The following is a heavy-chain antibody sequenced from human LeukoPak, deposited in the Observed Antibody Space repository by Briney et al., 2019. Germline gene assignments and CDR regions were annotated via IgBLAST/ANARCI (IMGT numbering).Heavy chain of an antibody. V-gene: IGHV1-69*13. D-gene: IGHD5-12*01. CDR2: IIPIFGTA. Sequence: GASVKVSCKASGGTFSSYAISWVRQDPGQGLEWMGGIIPIFGTANYAQKFQGRVTITADESTSTAYMELSSLRSEDTAVYYCASRGYSGYDFLDYYYGMDVWGKGTTVTVSS. CDR3: ASRGYSGYDFLDYYYGMDV. CDR1: GGTFSSYA. J-gene: IGHJ6*04.